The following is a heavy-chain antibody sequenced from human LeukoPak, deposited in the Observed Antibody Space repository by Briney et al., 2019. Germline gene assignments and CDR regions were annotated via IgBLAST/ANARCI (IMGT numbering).Heavy chain of an antibody. Sequence: GASVKVSCKASGYTFTGYYMHWVRQAPGQGLEWMGWINPNSGGTNYAQKFQSRVTMTRDTSIGTAYMELSRLRSDDTAVYYCARDLDCSGGSCYDYWGQGTLVTVSS. V-gene: IGHV1-2*02. D-gene: IGHD2-15*01. J-gene: IGHJ4*02. CDR3: ARDLDCSGGSCYDY. CDR2: INPNSGGT. CDR1: GYTFTGYY.